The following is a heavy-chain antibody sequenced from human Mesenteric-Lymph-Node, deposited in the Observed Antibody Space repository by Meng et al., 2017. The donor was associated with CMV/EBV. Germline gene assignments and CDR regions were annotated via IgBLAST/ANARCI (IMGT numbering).Heavy chain of an antibody. CDR3: AKEVWFGDPTSFDY. CDR2: ISGSGGST. V-gene: IGHV3-23*01. D-gene: IGHD3-10*01. CDR1: GFTFSNSD. J-gene: IGHJ4*02. Sequence: GESLKISCAASGFTFSNSDMNWVRQAPGKGLEWVSAISGSGGSTYYADSVKGRFTISRDNSKNTLSLQMNSLRAEDTAVYYCAKEVWFGDPTSFDYWGQGTPVTVSS.